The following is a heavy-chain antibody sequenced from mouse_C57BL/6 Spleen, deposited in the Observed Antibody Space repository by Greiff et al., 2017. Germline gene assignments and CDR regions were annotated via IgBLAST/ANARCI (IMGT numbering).Heavy chain of an antibody. V-gene: IGHV1-18*01. Sequence: VQLKQSGPELVKPGASVKIPCKASGYTFTDYNMDWVKQSHGQSLEWIGDINPNNGGTIYNQKFKGKATLTVDKSSSTAYMELRSLTSEDTAVXYCARYYSNLWYFDVWGTGTTVTVSS. D-gene: IGHD2-5*01. CDR1: GYTFTDYN. CDR2: INPNNGGT. CDR3: ARYYSNLWYFDV. J-gene: IGHJ1*03.